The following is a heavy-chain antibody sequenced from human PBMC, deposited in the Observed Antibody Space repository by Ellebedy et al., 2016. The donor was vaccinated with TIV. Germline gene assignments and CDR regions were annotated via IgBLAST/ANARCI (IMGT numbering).Heavy chain of an antibody. D-gene: IGHD5-12*01. V-gene: IGHV3-9*01. J-gene: IGHJ4*02. CDR1: GFTFDDYA. CDR2: ISWNSGNR. CDR3: ARVRQGSGGYNF. Sequence: SLKISCAGSGFTFDDYAMHWVRQAPGKGLEWVSGISWNSGNRGYADSVKGRFTISRDNAKNSLYLQMNSLRVEDTAMYYCARVRQGSGGYNFWGQGTLVTVSS.